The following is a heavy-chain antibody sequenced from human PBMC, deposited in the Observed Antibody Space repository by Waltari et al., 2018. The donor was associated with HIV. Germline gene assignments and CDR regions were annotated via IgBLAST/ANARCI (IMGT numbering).Heavy chain of an antibody. Sequence: QVQLQQWGAGLLKPSETLSLTCAVYGGSFSGYYWSWIRQPPGKGLEWIGEINHSGSTNYNPSLKSRFTISVDTSKNQFSLKLSSVTAADTAVYYCARGQDYDFWSGYYYDYWGQGTLVTVSS. V-gene: IGHV4-34*01. CDR1: GGSFSGYY. D-gene: IGHD3-3*01. CDR2: INHSGST. J-gene: IGHJ4*02. CDR3: ARGQDYDFWSGYYYDY.